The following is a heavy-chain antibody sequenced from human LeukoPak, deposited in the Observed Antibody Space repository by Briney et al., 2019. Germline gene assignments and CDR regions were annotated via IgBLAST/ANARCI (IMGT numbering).Heavy chain of an antibody. J-gene: IGHJ4*02. CDR1: GYSFTNYW. V-gene: IGHV5-51*01. CDR2: IYPGDSDT. Sequence: GESLKISCKGSGYSFTNYWIGWVRPMPGKGLEWMAIIYPGDSDTGYSPSFRGQVTISADKSISAAYLQWSSLKASDTAMYYCARRLRYSDGGYFDYWGQGTLVTVSS. D-gene: IGHD3-9*01. CDR3: ARRLRYSDGGYFDY.